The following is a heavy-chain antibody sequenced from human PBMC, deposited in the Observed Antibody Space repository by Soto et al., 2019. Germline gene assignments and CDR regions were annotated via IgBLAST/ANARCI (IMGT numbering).Heavy chain of an antibody. CDR2: IYWDDDK. CDR3: PHRPYGHYPIDY. D-gene: IGHD4-17*01. CDR1: GFSLNTSGVG. V-gene: IGHV2-5*02. J-gene: IGHJ4*02. Sequence: QITLKESGPTLVKPTQTLTLTCTFSGFSLNTSGVGVGWIRQPPGKALEWLALIYWDDDKRYSPSLKSRLTIPNDTSKTQLVLTITNMDPVDTGTYYCPHRPYGHYPIDYWAQGTLVTVSS.